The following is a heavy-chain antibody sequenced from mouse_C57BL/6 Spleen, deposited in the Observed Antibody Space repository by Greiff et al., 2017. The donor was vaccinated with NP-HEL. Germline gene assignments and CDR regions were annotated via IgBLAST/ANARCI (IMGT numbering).Heavy chain of an antibody. CDR2: IDPSDSYT. Sequence: QVQLQQSGAELVKPGASVKLSCKASGYTFTSYWMQWVKQRPGQGLEWIGEIDPSDSYTNYNQKFKGKATLTVDTSSSTAYMQLSSLTSEDSAVYYCARRDYGSVYYAMDYWGQGTSVTVSS. CDR3: ARRDYGSVYYAMDY. J-gene: IGHJ4*01. D-gene: IGHD1-1*01. V-gene: IGHV1-50*01. CDR1: GYTFTSYW.